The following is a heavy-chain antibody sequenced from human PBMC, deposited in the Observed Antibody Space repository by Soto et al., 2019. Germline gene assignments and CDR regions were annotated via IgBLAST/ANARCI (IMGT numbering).Heavy chain of an antibody. V-gene: IGHV3-48*01. D-gene: IGHD2-15*01. CDR2: ISSSSSTI. Sequence: PGGSLRLSCAASGFTFSSYSMNWVRQAPGKGLEWVSYISSSSSTIYYADSVKGRFTISRDNSKNTLYVQMNSLRADDTAVYYCAKVPRYCSGGSCYGGYFDYWGQGTLVTVSS. CDR3: AKVPRYCSGGSCYGGYFDY. CDR1: GFTFSSYS. J-gene: IGHJ4*02.